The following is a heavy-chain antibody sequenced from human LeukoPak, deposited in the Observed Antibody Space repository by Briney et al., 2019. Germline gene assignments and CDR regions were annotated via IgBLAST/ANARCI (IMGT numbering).Heavy chain of an antibody. Sequence: TSETLSLTCTVSGGSISSSSYYWGWIRQPPGKGLEWIGSIYYSGSTYYNPSLKSRVTISVDTSKNQFSLKLSSVTAADTAVYYCARGSTYYDFWSGYYSGWFDPWGQGTLVTVSS. CDR1: GGSISSSSYY. CDR3: ARGSTYYDFWSGYYSGWFDP. CDR2: IYYSGST. J-gene: IGHJ5*02. D-gene: IGHD3-3*01. V-gene: IGHV4-39*01.